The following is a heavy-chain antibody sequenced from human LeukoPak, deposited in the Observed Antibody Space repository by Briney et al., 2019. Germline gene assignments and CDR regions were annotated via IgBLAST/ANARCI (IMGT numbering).Heavy chain of an antibody. CDR1: RFTFSNYA. V-gene: IGHV3-23*01. CDR3: AKGGSSWSYYFDY. CDR2: ISASAGTT. Sequence: GGSLRLSCAASRFTFSNYAMTWVRQTPGKGLEWVSAISASAGTTYYADSVKGRFTISRDNSKNTLYLQVNSLRIDDPALYYCAKGGSSWSYYFDYWGQGTLVTVSS. D-gene: IGHD6-13*01. J-gene: IGHJ4*02.